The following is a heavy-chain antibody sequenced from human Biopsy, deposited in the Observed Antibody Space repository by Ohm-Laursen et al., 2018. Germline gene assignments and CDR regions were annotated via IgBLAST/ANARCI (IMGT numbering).Heavy chain of an antibody. CDR2: VYYTGST. V-gene: IGHV4-59*01. D-gene: IGHD3-22*01. CDR1: GDSISSYY. Sequence: SDTLSLTCTVSGDSISSYYWSWILQPPGKGLQWIGYVYYTGSTDYNPSLQSRVTISVDTSKNHFSLRLRSVTPADTAIYCARDRGYYSDRTVPGYFDLWGRGTLVTVSS. J-gene: IGHJ2*01. CDR3: ARDRGYYSDRTVPGYFDL.